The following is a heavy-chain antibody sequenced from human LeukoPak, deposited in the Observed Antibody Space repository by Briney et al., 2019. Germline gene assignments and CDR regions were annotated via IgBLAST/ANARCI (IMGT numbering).Heavy chain of an antibody. CDR3: ARDFFGDFDH. CDR2: LQYGGRT. CDR1: GGSINNYY. D-gene: IGHD2/OR15-2a*01. V-gene: IGHV4-59*01. Sequence: SETLSLTCTVSGGSINNYYWSWIRQPPGKGLEWTGYLQYGGRTYYSPSLKSRVTISMDLSKIQFSLKMSSVTAADAAVYYCARDFFGDFDHWGQGILVTVSS. J-gene: IGHJ4*02.